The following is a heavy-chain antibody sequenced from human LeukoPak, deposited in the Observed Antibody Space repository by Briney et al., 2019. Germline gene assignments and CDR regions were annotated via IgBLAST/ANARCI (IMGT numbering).Heavy chain of an antibody. Sequence: SETLSLTCTVSGGSISISSYYWGWIRQPPGKGLEWIGSIYYSGSTYYNPSLKSRVTISVGTSKNQFSLKLSSVTAADTAVYYCARLSCSSTSCYMPFDYWGQGTLVTVSS. CDR2: IYYSGST. D-gene: IGHD2-2*02. J-gene: IGHJ4*02. CDR3: ARLSCSSTSCYMPFDY. CDR1: GGSISISSYY. V-gene: IGHV4-39*01.